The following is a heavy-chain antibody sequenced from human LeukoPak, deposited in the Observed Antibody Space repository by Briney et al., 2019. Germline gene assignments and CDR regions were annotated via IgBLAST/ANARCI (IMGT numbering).Heavy chain of an antibody. CDR1: GFTFSDYN. V-gene: IGHV3-30*03. Sequence: PGGSLRLSCAASGFTFSDYNMRWIRQAPGKGLEWEAVISYDGSNKYYADSVKGRFTISRDNSKNTLYLQMNSLRAEDTAVYYCARGIKLILTGYLNYWGQGTLVTVSS. J-gene: IGHJ4*02. CDR2: ISYDGSNK. CDR3: ARGIKLILTGYLNY. D-gene: IGHD3-9*01.